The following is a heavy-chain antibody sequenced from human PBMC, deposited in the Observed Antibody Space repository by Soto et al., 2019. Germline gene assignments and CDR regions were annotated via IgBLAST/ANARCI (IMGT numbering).Heavy chain of an antibody. J-gene: IGHJ4*02. Sequence: GESLKISCKGSGYNFTTYYIGWVRQVPGKGLEWMGIIYPGDSDTRYSPSFQGQVTISADKSISTAYLQWSSLKASDTAMYFCARRWDTLYYFDYWGLGTLVTVSS. CDR1: GYNFTTYY. CDR3: ARRWDTLYYFDY. D-gene: IGHD5-18*01. V-gene: IGHV5-51*01. CDR2: IYPGDSDT.